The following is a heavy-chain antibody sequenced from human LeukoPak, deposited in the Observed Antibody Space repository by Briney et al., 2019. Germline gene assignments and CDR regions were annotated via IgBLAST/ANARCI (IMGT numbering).Heavy chain of an antibody. CDR3: AREEHSYGYIRIGYYYYYMDV. J-gene: IGHJ6*03. CDR1: AFTFSSYW. Sequence: PGGSLRLSCAASAFTFSSYWMSWVRQAPGKGLEWVANIKQEGSEKYYVDSVKGRFTISIANAKNSLYLQMNILSAKATAVYYCAREEHSYGYIRIGYYYYYMDVWGKGTTVTVSS. V-gene: IGHV3-7*01. CDR2: IKQEGSEK. D-gene: IGHD5-18*01.